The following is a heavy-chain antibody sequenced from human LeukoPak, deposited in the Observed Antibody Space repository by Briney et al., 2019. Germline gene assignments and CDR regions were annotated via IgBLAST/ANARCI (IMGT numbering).Heavy chain of an antibody. J-gene: IGHJ4*02. CDR2: ITENGVAT. V-gene: IGHV3-64*01. CDR3: ARDASDIVVVPAAVGPFDL. CDR1: GFTFSNYD. D-gene: IGHD2-2*01. Sequence: GGPLRLSCAASGFTFSNYDMSWFRRTPGKDREYFSIITENGVATHYATSVKGRFTISRDNSQNTLYLQMGSLSADDMAVYYCARDASDIVVVPAAVGPFDLWGQGTLVTVSS.